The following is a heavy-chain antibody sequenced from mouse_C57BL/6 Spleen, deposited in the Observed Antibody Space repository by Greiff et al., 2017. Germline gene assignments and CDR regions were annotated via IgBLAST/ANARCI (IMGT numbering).Heavy chain of an antibody. CDR2: IYPGDGGT. J-gene: IGHJ4*01. Sequence: QVQLQQSGPELVKPGASVKISCKASGYAFSSSWMNWVKQRPGKGLEWIGRIYPGDGGTNYNGKFKGKATLTADKSSSTAYMQHSSLTSEDSAVYCCASGSITAVVAAGDAMDDWGQGTSVTVSS. D-gene: IGHD1-1*01. CDR1: GYAFSSSW. V-gene: IGHV1-82*01. CDR3: ASGSITAVVAAGDAMDD.